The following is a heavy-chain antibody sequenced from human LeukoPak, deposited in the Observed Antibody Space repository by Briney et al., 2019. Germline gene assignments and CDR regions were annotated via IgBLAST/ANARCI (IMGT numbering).Heavy chain of an antibody. Sequence: SETLSLTCTVSGGSISSSVYFWGWIRQPPGRGLEWIGSIYYSGSTYYNLSLKSRVTISVDTSKNQISLKLSSVTAADTAVYYCARHGSSSSTSWFDPWGQGTLVTVSS. CDR1: GGSISSSVYF. J-gene: IGHJ5*02. D-gene: IGHD6-6*01. CDR3: ARHGSSSSTSWFDP. CDR2: IYYSGST. V-gene: IGHV4-39*01.